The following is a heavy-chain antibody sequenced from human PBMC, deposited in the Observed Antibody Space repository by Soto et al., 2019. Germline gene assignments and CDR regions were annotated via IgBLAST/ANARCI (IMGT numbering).Heavy chain of an antibody. Sequence: GGSLRLSCAASGFTFSSYWMSWVRQAPGKGLEWVANIKQDGSEKYYVDSVKGRFTISRDNAKNSLYLQMNSLRAEDTAVYYCVREPSRGYDIAWFAPWSQGTLVTVSS. V-gene: IGHV3-7*05. CDR2: IKQDGSEK. CDR3: VREPSRGYDIAWFAP. CDR1: GFTFSSYW. D-gene: IGHD3-9*01. J-gene: IGHJ5*02.